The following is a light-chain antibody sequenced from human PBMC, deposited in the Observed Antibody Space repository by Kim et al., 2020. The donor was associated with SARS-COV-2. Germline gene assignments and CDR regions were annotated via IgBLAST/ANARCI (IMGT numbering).Light chain of an antibody. J-gene: IGLJ1*01. CDR3: QAWDSSTGEV. V-gene: IGLV3-1*01. Sequence: SYELTQPPSVSVSPGQTASITCSGDKLGDKYACWYQQKPGQSPVLVIYQDSKRPSGIPERFSGSNSGNTATLTISGTQAMDEADYYCQAWDSSTGEVFG. CDR2: QDS. CDR1: KLGDKY.